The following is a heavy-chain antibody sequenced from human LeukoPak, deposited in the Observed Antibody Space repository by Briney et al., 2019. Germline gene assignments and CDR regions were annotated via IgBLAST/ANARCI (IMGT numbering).Heavy chain of an antibody. V-gene: IGHV3-11*01. D-gene: IGHD3-22*01. Sequence: GGSLRLSCAASGFTSSDYYMSWIRQAPGKGLEWVSYISSSGSTIYYADSVKGRFTISRDNAKNSLYLQMNSLRAEDTAVYYCAREHYYDSSGYTDWGQGTLVTVSS. CDR3: AREHYYDSSGYTD. CDR1: GFTSSDYY. CDR2: ISSSGSTI. J-gene: IGHJ4*02.